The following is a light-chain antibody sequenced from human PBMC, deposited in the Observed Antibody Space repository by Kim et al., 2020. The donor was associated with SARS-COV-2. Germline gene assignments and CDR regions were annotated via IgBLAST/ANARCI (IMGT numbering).Light chain of an antibody. CDR3: QYYNSYSDA. CDR2: KAS. J-gene: IGKJ2*01. V-gene: IGKV1-5*03. CDR1: PGISTW. Sequence: SASVGDRVPITCRASPGISTWLAWYQQKPGKAPKLLIYKASNLETGVPSRFRGSGSGTEFTLTISSLQPDDFATYYCQYYNSYSDAFGQGTKLEI.